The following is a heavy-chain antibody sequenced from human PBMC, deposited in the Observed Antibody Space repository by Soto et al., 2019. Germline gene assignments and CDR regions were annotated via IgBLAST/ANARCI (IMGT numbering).Heavy chain of an antibody. V-gene: IGHV3-48*01. CDR1: GFTFSSYS. CDR2: ISRSSSTI. J-gene: IGHJ6*03. CDR3: ARAMVDYYYYMDV. D-gene: IGHD3-10*01. Sequence: GSLRLSCAASGFTFSSYSMNWVRQAPGKGLEWVSYISRSSSTIYYADSVEGRFTISRDNAKTSLYLQMNSLRAEDTAVYYCARAMVDYYYYMDVWGKGTTVTVSS.